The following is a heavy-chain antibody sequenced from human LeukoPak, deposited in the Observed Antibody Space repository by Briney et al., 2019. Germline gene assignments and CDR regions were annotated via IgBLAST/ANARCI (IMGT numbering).Heavy chain of an antibody. CDR2: ISSNGDST. D-gene: IGHD1-26*01. Sequence: GGSLRLSCAASGFTFSSYAMHWVRQAPGKGLEYVSAISSNGDSTYYANSVKGRFTISRDNSKNTLYLQMGSLRAEDMAVYYCARAPRIGGTYSYYYYGMDVWGQGTAVTVSS. CDR3: ARAPRIGGTYSYYYYGMDV. J-gene: IGHJ6*02. V-gene: IGHV3-64*01. CDR1: GFTFSSYA.